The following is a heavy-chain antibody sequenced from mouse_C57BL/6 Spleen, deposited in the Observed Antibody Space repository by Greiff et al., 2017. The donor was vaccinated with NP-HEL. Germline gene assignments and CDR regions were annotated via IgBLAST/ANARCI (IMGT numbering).Heavy chain of an antibody. J-gene: IGHJ2*01. CDR2: INPYDGGT. CDR3: ADGNTYYDFDY. D-gene: IGHD1-1*01. Sequence: VQLQQSGAELVKPGASVKLSCTASGFTITDYYMHWVKQRPEQGLEWIGMINPYDGGTNYTPKFQGKATFTVDKSSSTAYLQLNSLTSEDTAVXYCADGNTYYDFDYWGQGTTLTVSS. CDR1: GFTITDYY. V-gene: IGHV14-2*01.